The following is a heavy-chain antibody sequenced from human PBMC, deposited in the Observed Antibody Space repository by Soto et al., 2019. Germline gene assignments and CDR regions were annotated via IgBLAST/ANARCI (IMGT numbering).Heavy chain of an antibody. V-gene: IGHV4-59*01. CDR1: GGSMSGYY. Sequence: PSETLSLTCRVSGGSMSGYYWSRIRQAPGKGLEWIGYVYYTGSTNYNPSLQSRVTISVDTSNKQFSLSLRLVTAADTAVYFCARSIAVPSSNIDHWGQGIRVTVSS. CDR2: VYYTGST. CDR3: ARSIAVPSSNIDH. J-gene: IGHJ4*02. D-gene: IGHD6-6*01.